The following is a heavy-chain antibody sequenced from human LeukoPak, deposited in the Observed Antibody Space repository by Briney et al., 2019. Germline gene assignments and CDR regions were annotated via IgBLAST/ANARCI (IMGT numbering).Heavy chain of an antibody. D-gene: IGHD2-15*01. Sequence: SETLSLTCTVSGGSISSGGYYWSWIRQHPGKGPEWIGYIYYSGSTYYNPSLKSRVTISVDTSKNQFSLKLSSVTAADTAVYYCAREVVRLNWFDPWGQGTLVTVSS. V-gene: IGHV4-31*03. CDR3: AREVVRLNWFDP. J-gene: IGHJ5*02. CDR1: GGSISSGGYY. CDR2: IYYSGST.